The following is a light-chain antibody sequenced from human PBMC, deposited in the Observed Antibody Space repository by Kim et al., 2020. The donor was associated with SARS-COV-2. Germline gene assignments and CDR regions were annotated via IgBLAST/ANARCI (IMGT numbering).Light chain of an antibody. CDR1: SGDVGYYNS. CDR2: EVS. V-gene: IGLV2-8*01. CDR3: SSYAGSPRVV. Sequence: GQSVTLSCTGTSGDVGYYNSVSWYQHHPGKAPKLMIYEVSKRPSGVPDRFSGSKSGNTASLTVSGLQAEDEADYYCSSYAGSPRVVFGGGTQLTVL. J-gene: IGLJ2*01.